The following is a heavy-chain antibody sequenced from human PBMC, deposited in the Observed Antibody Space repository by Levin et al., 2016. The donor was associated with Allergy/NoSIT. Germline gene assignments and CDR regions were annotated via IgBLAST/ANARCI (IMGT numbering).Heavy chain of an antibody. CDR1: GGSISSYY. D-gene: IGHD3-22*01. J-gene: IGHJ6*03. CDR3: ARAVYDSSGYYYRYYYYYMDV. Sequence: SETLSLTCTVSGGSISSYYWSWIRQPPGKGLEWIGYIYYSGSTNYNPSLKSRVTISVDTSKNQFSLKLSSVTAADTAVYYCARAVYDSSGYYYRYYYYYMDVWGKGTTVTVSS. CDR2: IYYSGST. V-gene: IGHV4-59*13.